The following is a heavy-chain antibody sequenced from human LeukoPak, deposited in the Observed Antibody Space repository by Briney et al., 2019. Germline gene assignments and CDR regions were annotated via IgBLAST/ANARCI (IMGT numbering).Heavy chain of an antibody. Sequence: SVTVSYKASGAIVYINGISWVRQAPGQGLEWVGGIILPFGTVSSAQKFQDRVTITADESTSTAYMELSSLAVDYWATYSCAKDSVVVTAMSGLGYWGQGTLVTVSS. V-gene: IGHV1-69*13. CDR1: GAIVYING. CDR2: IILPFGTV. D-gene: IGHD2-21*02. CDR3: AKDSVVVTAMSGLGY. J-gene: IGHJ4*02.